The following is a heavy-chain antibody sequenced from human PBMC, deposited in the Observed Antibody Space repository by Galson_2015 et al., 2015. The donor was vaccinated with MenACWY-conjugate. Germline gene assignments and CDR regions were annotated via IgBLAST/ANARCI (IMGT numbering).Heavy chain of an antibody. V-gene: IGHV3-23*01. CDR1: GFAFSGYA. CDR3: ARHMGPSANSYWYGVDY. CDR2: INVSGGST. Sequence: SLRLSCAGSGFAFSGYAMTWVRQAPGKGLKWVSTINVSGGSTHYADFVRVRVTISRDNSRNTVYLQMNSLRVDDTAVYYCARHMGPSANSYWYGVDYWGRGTLVTVSS. J-gene: IGHJ4*02. D-gene: IGHD3-10*01.